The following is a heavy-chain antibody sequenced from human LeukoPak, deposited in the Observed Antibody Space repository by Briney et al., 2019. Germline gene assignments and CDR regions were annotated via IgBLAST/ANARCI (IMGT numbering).Heavy chain of an antibody. CDR1: GFTFSESW. Sequence: GGSLRLSCAASGFTFSESWMSWVRQAPGKGLEWVANMNQDGSEKDYVDSVKGRFTISRDNARKSLYLQMSSLRAEDTAVYYCATFSHWVAGDVWGQGTTVTVSS. CDR3: ATFSHWVAGDV. V-gene: IGHV3-7*01. D-gene: IGHD7-27*01. CDR2: MNQDGSEK. J-gene: IGHJ6*02.